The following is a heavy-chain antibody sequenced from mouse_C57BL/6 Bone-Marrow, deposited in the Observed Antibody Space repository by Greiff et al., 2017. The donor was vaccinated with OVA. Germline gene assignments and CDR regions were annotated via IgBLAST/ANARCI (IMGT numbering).Heavy chain of an antibody. V-gene: IGHV1-76*01. Sequence: QVQLQQSGAELVRPGASVKLSCKASGYTFTDYYINWVKQRPGQGLEWIARIYPGSGNTYYNEKFKGKATLTAEKSSSTAYMQLSSLTSEDSAVYFCARGKRWKYFDYWGQGTTLTVSS. CDR3: ARGKRWKYFDY. CDR1: GYTFTDYY. J-gene: IGHJ2*01. D-gene: IGHD1-1*01. CDR2: IYPGSGNT.